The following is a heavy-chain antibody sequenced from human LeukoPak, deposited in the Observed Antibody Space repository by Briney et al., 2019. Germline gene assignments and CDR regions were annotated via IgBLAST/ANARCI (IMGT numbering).Heavy chain of an antibody. CDR2: IYYSGST. CDR1: GGSISSSSYY. Sequence: SETLSLTCTVSGGSISSSSYYWGWIRQPPGKGLEWIGSIYYSGSTYYNPSLKSRVTISVDTSKNQFSLKLSSVTAADTAVYYCARDNYYDSSGPSFDYWGQGTLVTVSS. D-gene: IGHD3-22*01. J-gene: IGHJ4*02. CDR3: ARDNYYDSSGPSFDY. V-gene: IGHV4-39*07.